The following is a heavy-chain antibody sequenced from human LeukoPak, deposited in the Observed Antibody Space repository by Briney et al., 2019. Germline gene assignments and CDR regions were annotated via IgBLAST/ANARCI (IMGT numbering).Heavy chain of an antibody. V-gene: IGHV4-38-2*02. D-gene: IGHD3-10*01. CDR1: GYSLNNGYF. J-gene: IGHJ6*04. Sequence: SETLSLTCTVSGYSLNNGYFWGWIRQPPGKGLEYIGTVFHSGDTYYNPSLKSRVTISLDTSTNEISLKLRSATAADTAVYYCVRGLRSGSNYFFYGMDVWGKGTTVTVSS. CDR2: VFHSGDT. CDR3: VRGLRSGSNYFFYGMDV.